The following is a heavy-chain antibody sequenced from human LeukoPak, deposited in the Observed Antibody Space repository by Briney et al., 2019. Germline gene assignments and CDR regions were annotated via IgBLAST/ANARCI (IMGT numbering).Heavy chain of an antibody. CDR2: ISYDGKNK. CDR1: GFTFSSYG. Sequence: GGSLRLSCAASGFTFSSYGMHWVRQAPGKGLEWVAVISYDGKNKYYADSVKGRFTISRDNSKNTLYLQMNSLRAEDTAVYYCAREATHKSQPHFDYWGQGTLVTVSS. CDR3: AREATHKSQPHFDY. D-gene: IGHD1-26*01. V-gene: IGHV3-30*03. J-gene: IGHJ4*02.